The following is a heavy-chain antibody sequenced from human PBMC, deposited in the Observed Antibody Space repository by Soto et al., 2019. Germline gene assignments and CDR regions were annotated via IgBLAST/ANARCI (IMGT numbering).Heavy chain of an antibody. CDR1: GYTFSNYD. D-gene: IGHD3-10*01. J-gene: IGHJ4*01. CDR2: VNPNNGDT. Sequence: QVQLVQSGAELKKPGASVKVSCKASGYTFSNYDMNWVRQATGQGPEWIGWVNPNNGDTGYAQKFQGRVTLTTDISTTTAYMELTSLRSEDTAIYYCAKVSRKGSAIXFDXXXXXTXITVSX. V-gene: IGHV1-8*01. CDR3: AKVSRKGSAIXFDX.